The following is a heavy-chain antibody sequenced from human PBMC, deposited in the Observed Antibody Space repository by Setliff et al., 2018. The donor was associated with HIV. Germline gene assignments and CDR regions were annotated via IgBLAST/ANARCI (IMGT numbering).Heavy chain of an antibody. CDR3: ARPGSSSYYYAMDV. D-gene: IGHD3-10*01. Sequence: SETLSLTCAVYGGSFIGYYWSWIRQPQGKGLEWIGSIYYSGSTNYNPSLRSRVTISVETSQNLFSLRLRSVTAADTGVYYCARPGSSSYYYAMDVWGLGTKVTVSS. CDR2: IYYSGST. CDR1: GGSFIGYY. V-gene: IGHV4-34*11. J-gene: IGHJ6*02.